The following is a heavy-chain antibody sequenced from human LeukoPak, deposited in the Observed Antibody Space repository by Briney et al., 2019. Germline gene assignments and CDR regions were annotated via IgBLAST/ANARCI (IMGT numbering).Heavy chain of an antibody. D-gene: IGHD3-22*01. CDR2: IYTSGST. CDR3: ARGPYYYDSSGPSHYYYYYMDV. J-gene: IGHJ6*03. V-gene: IGHV4-4*07. Sequence: PSETLSLTCTVSGGSISSYYWSWIRQPAGKGLEWIGRIYTSGSTNYNPSLKSRVTMSVDTSKNQFSLKLSSVTAADTAVYYCARGPYYYDSSGPSHYYYYYMDVWGKGTTVTISS. CDR1: GGSISSYY.